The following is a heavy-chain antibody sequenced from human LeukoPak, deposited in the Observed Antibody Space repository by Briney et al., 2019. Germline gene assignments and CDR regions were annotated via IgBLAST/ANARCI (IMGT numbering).Heavy chain of an antibody. CDR3: ARGPAPIAGAKNPFDI. J-gene: IGHJ3*02. D-gene: IGHD1-26*01. CDR1: GLTFSAYA. Sequence: QAGGSLRLSCAASGLTFSAYAMHWVRQAPGKGLEWVAVISYDGSNKHYADSVKGRFTISGDKSKDTLYLQMKSLRPEDTAVYYCARGPAPIAGAKNPFDIWGQGTMVTVSS. V-gene: IGHV3-30*01. CDR2: ISYDGSNK.